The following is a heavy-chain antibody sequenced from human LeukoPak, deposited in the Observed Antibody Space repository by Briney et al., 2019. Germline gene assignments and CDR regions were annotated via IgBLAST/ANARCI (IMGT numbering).Heavy chain of an antibody. V-gene: IGHV3-30*02. CDR1: GLTFSDYG. CDR2: IWNDGSKE. D-gene: IGHD3-10*01. J-gene: IGHJ4*02. Sequence: GGSLRLSCVVSGLTFSDYGMHWVRQAPGKGLEWVAFIWNDGSKEYYADSVKGRFTISRDNSKNTLSLQMNSLRAVDTAVYYCAKDAHQGSSSSGSLDSWGQGSLVTVSS. CDR3: AKDAHQGSSSSGSLDS.